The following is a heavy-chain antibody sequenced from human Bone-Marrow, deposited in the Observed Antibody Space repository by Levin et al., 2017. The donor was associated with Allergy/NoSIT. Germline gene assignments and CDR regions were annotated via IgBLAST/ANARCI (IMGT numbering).Heavy chain of an antibody. V-gene: IGHV4-61*09. J-gene: IGHJ6*03. Sequence: PSETLSLTCTVSGVSITSGNYYWSWIRQPAGKGLEWIGHIYTSGNTNYNPSLKSRVTISVDTSKNQFSLKLRSVTAADTAEYYCARVLQYYYYYMDVWGKGTTVTVSS. CDR3: ARVLQYYYYYMDV. D-gene: IGHD5-24*01. CDR1: GVSITSGNYY. CDR2: IYTSGNT.